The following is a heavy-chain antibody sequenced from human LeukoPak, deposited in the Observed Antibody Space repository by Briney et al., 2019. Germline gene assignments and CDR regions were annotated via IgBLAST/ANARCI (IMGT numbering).Heavy chain of an antibody. D-gene: IGHD3-9*01. V-gene: IGHV4-61*02. Sequence: PSQTLSLTCNVSGGSINSGTYYWTWIRQPAGKGLEWIGRIHTSGSTNYDPSLRSRVTISVDASKNQFSLRLASVTAADTAVYYCAKEESDWSSLGYYYHYMDVWGKGTTVTISS. J-gene: IGHJ6*03. CDR3: AKEESDWSSLGYYYHYMDV. CDR2: IHTSGST. CDR1: GGSINSGTYY.